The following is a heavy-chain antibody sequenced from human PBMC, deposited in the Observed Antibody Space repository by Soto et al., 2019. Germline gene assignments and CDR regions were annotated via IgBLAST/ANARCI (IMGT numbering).Heavy chain of an antibody. D-gene: IGHD1-1*01. CDR1: GGTFNRYT. V-gene: IGHV1-69*01. Sequence: VQLVQSGAEVKKPGSSVKLSCKASGGTFNRYTISWVRQAPGQGLEWMGGIIPIFGTANYAQKFQGRVAIIAYESTSAAYMELRSLRSEDTAVYYCALWGFRDGNNSKYNYSGMDVWGQGTTVTVS. CDR2: IIPIFGTA. J-gene: IGHJ6*02. CDR3: ALWGFRDGNNSKYNYSGMDV.